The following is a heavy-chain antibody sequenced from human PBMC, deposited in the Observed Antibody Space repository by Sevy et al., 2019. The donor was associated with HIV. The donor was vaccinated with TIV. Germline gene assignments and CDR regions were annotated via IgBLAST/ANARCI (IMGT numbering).Heavy chain of an antibody. CDR1: GGTFSSYV. CDR2: IIPIFGTA. D-gene: IGHD3-10*01. CDR3: ASGNHGSGSYYNYYYYYMDV. V-gene: IGHV1-69*13. J-gene: IGHJ6*03. Sequence: ASAKVSCKASGGTFSSYVISWVRQAPGQGLEWMGRIIPIFGTANYAQKFQGRVTITADESTSTAYMELSSLRSEDTAVYYCASGNHGSGSYYNYYYYYMDVWGKGTTVTVSS.